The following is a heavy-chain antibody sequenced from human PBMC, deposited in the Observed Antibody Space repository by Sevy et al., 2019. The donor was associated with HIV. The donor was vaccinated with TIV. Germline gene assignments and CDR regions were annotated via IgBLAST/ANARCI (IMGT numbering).Heavy chain of an antibody. V-gene: IGHV4-30-4*01. CDR3: AGDRGSSGRVSPIDY. CDR1: GGSISSGDYY. J-gene: IGHJ4*02. D-gene: IGHD6-19*01. Sequence: SETLSLTCTVSGGSISSGDYYWSWIRQPPGKGLEWIGYIYYTWSTYYNPSFKSRVTISVDTSKNQFSLKLSSVTAAATAVYYCAGDRGSSGRVSPIDYWGQGTLVTVSS. CDR2: IYYTWST.